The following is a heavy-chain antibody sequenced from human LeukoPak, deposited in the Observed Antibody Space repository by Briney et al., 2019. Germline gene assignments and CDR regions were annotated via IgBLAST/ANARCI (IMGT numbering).Heavy chain of an antibody. Sequence: ASVKVSCKASGYTFTGYYMHWVRQAPGQGLEWMGWINPNSGGTNYAQKFQGRVTMTRDTSISTAYMELSRLRPGDTAVYYCASCDYGDYVGGPWGQGTLVTVSS. V-gene: IGHV1-2*02. J-gene: IGHJ5*02. CDR3: ASCDYGDYVGGP. CDR2: INPNSGGT. D-gene: IGHD4-17*01. CDR1: GYTFTGYY.